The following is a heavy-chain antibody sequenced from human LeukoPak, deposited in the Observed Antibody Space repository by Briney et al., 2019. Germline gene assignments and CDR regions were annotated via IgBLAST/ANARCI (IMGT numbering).Heavy chain of an antibody. CDR3: ARDGYYYDSSGRSAFDI. V-gene: IGHV4-34*01. J-gene: IGHJ3*02. CDR1: GGSFSGYY. CDR2: IYYSGST. D-gene: IGHD3-22*01. Sequence: SETLSHTCAVYGGSFSGYYWGWIRQPPGKGLEWIGSIYYSGSTYYNPSLKSRVTISVDTSKNQFSLKLSSVTAADTAVYYCARDGYYYDSSGRSAFDIWGQGAMVTVSS.